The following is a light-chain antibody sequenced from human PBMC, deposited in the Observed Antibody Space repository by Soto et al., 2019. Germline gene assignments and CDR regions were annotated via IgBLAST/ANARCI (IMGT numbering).Light chain of an antibody. V-gene: IGKV3D-15*01. Sequence: EIVMTQSPATLSVSPGERATLSCRASQSVRDNLAWYQQKPGQAPRLLIYGASTRATGIPARFSGIGSGTDFTLTIVRLEPEDFAVYYCQQYGTSPRTFGQGTKVDIK. CDR1: QSVRDN. CDR3: QQYGTSPRT. CDR2: GAS. J-gene: IGKJ1*01.